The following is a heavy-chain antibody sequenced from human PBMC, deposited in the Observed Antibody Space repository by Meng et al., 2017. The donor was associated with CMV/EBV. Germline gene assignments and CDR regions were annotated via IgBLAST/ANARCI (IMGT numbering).Heavy chain of an antibody. CDR2: ISPNTGDT. Sequence: ASVKVSCKTSGYKFTAYYVHWVRQAPGQGLEWVGRISPNTGDTFYGQKFQGRVTVTSDTSITTAYMELRGLRSDDTAVYYCARVCSSTSCRGLRGYYGMDVWGQGTTVTVSS. CDR3: ARVCSSTSCRGLRGYYGMDV. J-gene: IGHJ6*02. V-gene: IGHV1-2*02. D-gene: IGHD2-2*01. CDR1: GYKFTAYY.